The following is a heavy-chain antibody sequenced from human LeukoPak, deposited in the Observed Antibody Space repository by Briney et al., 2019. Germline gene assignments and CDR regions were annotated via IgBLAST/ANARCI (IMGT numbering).Heavy chain of an antibody. J-gene: IGHJ4*02. Sequence: SGTLSLTCTVSGGSISSYYWSWIRQPPGKGLEGIGYIYTSGSTNYNPSLKSRVTISVDTSKNQFSLKLSSVTAADTAVYYCARHISGYDSPPYDWGQGTLVTVSS. V-gene: IGHV4-4*09. CDR1: GGSISSYY. D-gene: IGHD5-12*01. CDR2: IYTSGST. CDR3: ARHISGYDSPPYD.